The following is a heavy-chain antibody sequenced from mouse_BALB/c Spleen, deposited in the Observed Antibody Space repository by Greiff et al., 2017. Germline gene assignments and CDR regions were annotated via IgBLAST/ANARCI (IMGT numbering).Heavy chain of an antibody. D-gene: IGHD1-1*01. Sequence: VQRVESGPGLVAPSQSLSITCTVSGFSLTSYGVHWVRQPPGKGLEWLGVIWAGGSTNYNSALMSRLSISKDNSKSQVFLKMNSLQTDDTAMYYCARSYYYGSSYFDYWGQGTTLTVSS. V-gene: IGHV2-9*02. J-gene: IGHJ2*01. CDR1: GFSLTSYG. CDR2: IWAGGST. CDR3: ARSYYYGSSYFDY.